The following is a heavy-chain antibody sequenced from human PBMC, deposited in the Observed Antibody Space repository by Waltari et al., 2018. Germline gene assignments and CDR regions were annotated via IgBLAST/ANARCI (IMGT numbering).Heavy chain of an antibody. CDR1: GFSFSDYA. D-gene: IGHD3-10*01. J-gene: IGHJ6*03. Sequence: EVQLEEAGGGLVQPGGSLRISCEASGFSFSDYAMNWVRQAPGKGLEWVSSISGSGGNSYYAVSLKGRFTISRDNSKNTLYLQMNSLRSQDTAVYYCAMSPHYGGPYYKFYIAVWGKGTAVTVSS. V-gene: IGHV3-23*04. CDR2: ISGSGGNS. CDR3: AMSPHYGGPYYKFYIAV.